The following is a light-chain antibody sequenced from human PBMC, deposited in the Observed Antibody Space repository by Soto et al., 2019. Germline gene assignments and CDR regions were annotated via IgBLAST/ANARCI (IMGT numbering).Light chain of an antibody. J-gene: IGKJ4*01. Sequence: EIVLTPSPGTLSLSPGERATLSCRASQSVSNNYLAWYQQKPGQAPRLLIYGASNRATGIPDRFSGSGSGTDFTLTIDSLEPEDSAVYYCQQRINWPLTFGGGTKVDI. CDR1: QSVSNNY. CDR2: GAS. CDR3: QQRINWPLT. V-gene: IGKV3D-20*02.